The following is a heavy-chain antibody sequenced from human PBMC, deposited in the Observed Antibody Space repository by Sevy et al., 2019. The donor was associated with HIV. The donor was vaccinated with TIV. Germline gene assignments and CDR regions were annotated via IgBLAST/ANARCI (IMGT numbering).Heavy chain of an antibody. J-gene: IGHJ5*02. D-gene: IGHD3-22*01. V-gene: IGHV3-9*01. CDR2: ISWNSGSI. CDR1: GFTFDDYA. Sequence: GGSLRLSCAASGFTFDDYAMHWVRQAPGKGLEWVSGISWNSGSIGYADSVKGRFTISRDNAKNSLYLQMNSLRAEDTALYYCAKDNQLDYYDGSGGPGGNWFDPWGQGTLVTVSS. CDR3: AKDNQLDYYDGSGGPGGNWFDP.